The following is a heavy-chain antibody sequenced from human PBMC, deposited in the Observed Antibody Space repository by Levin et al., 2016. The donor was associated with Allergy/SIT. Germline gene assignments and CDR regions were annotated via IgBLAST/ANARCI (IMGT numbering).Heavy chain of an antibody. V-gene: IGHV4-34*01. CDR1: GGSFSGYY. J-gene: IGHJ3*02. CDR2: INQSGST. D-gene: IGHD2-15*01. Sequence: SETLSLTCAVYGGSFSGYYWSWIRQPPGKGLEWIGEINQSGSTNYNPSLKSRVTISLDTSKNQFSLKVTSVTAADTAVYYCARGAEDLHGFDIWGQGTMVTVSS. CDR3: ARGAEDLHGFDI.